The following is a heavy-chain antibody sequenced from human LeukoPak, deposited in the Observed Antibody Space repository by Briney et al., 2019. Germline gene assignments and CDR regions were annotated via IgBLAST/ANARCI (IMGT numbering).Heavy chain of an antibody. CDR2: IYYSGNT. V-gene: IGHV4-38-2*02. Sequence: SETLSLTCTVSGYSLSSGYYWGWIRQPPGKGLEWIGSIYYSGNTYYNASLKSQVSISIDTSKNQFSLWLTSVTAADTAVYYCARQTGSGLFILPGGQGTLVTVSS. D-gene: IGHD3/OR15-3a*01. CDR1: GYSLSSGYY. J-gene: IGHJ4*02. CDR3: ARQTGSGLFILP.